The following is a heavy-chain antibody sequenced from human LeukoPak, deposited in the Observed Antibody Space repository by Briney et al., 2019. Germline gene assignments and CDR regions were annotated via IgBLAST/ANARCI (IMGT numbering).Heavy chain of an antibody. V-gene: IGHV3-30-3*01. D-gene: IGHD5-24*01. CDR1: GFTFSSYA. CDR3: ARDLGSQLTPSSRDGYNLGY. J-gene: IGHJ4*02. CDR2: ISYDGSNK. Sequence: GGSLRLSCAASGFTFSSYAMHWVRQAPGKGLEWVAVISYDGSNKYYADSVKGRFTISRDNSKNTLYLQMNSLRAEDTAVYYCARDLGSQLTPSSRDGYNLGYWGQGTLVTVSS.